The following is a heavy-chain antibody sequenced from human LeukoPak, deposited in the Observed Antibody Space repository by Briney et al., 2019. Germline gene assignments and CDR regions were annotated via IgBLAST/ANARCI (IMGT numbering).Heavy chain of an antibody. CDR1: GFTFTSYG. J-gene: IGHJ4*02. D-gene: IGHD3-10*01. CDR2: ISAYNGNT. Sequence: ASVKVSCKASGFTFTSYGISWVRQAPGQGLEWMGWISAYNGNTNYAQKLQGRVTMTTDTSTSTAYMELRSLRSDGTAVYYCARARYYGSGEDYWGQGTLVTVSS. CDR3: ARARYYGSGEDY. V-gene: IGHV1-18*01.